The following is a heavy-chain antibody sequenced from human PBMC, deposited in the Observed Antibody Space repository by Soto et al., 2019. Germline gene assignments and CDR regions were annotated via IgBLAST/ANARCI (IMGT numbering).Heavy chain of an antibody. J-gene: IGHJ6*03. CDR3: ARSAYCGGDCYSFTYYYYYMDV. CDR1: GGSFSGYY. CDR2: INHSGST. Sequence: PSETLSLTCAVYGGSFSGYYWSWIRQPPGKGLEWIGEINHSGSTNYNPSLKSRVTISVDTSKNQSSLKLSSVTAADTAVYYCARSAYCGGDCYSFTYYYYYMDVWGKGTTVTVSS. V-gene: IGHV4-34*01. D-gene: IGHD2-21*01.